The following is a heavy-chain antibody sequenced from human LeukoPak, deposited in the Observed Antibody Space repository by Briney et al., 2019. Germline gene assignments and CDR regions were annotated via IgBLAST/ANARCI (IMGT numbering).Heavy chain of an antibody. V-gene: IGHV4-34*01. CDR3: ARLTPRWDTAMAVDY. CDR2: INHSGST. Sequence: KPSETLSLTCAVYGGSFSGYYWSWIRQPPGKGLEWIGEINHSGSTNYNPSLKSRVTISVDTSKNQFSLKLSSVTAADTAVYYCARLTPRWDTAMAVDYWGQGTLVTVSS. J-gene: IGHJ4*02. CDR1: GGSFSGYY. D-gene: IGHD5-18*01.